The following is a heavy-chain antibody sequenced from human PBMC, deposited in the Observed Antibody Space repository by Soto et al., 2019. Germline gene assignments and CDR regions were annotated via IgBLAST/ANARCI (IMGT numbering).Heavy chain of an antibody. J-gene: IGHJ4*02. V-gene: IGHV4-59*01. CDR2: IYYSGST. Sequence: SETLSLTCTVSGGSISSYYWSWIRQPPGKGLEWIGYIYYSGSTNYNPSLKSRVTISIDTSKNQFSLKLSSVTAADTAIYYCARTRGDFALFDSWGQGTLVTSPQ. CDR3: ARTRGDFALFDS. CDR1: GGSISSYY. D-gene: IGHD2-21*02.